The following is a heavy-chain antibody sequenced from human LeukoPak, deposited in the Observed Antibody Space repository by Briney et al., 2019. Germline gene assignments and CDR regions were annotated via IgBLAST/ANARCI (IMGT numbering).Heavy chain of an antibody. CDR1: GFTFISYS. D-gene: IGHD3-10*01. V-gene: IGHV3-48*04. Sequence: GGSLRLSCAASGFTFISYSMNWVRQAPGKGLEWVSYISSSSSTIYYADSVKGRFTISRDNAKNSLYLQMNSPRAEDTAVYYCASILITMVRGPGGYWGQGTLVTVSS. CDR2: ISSSSSTI. J-gene: IGHJ4*02. CDR3: ASILITMVRGPGGY.